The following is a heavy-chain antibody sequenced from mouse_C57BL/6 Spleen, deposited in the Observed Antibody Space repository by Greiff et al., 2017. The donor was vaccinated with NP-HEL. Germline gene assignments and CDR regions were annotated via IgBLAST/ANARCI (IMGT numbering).Heavy chain of an antibody. CDR1: GYTFTSYW. D-gene: IGHD1-1*01. CDR2: IYPGSGST. CDR3: ARSGSSNWYFDV. V-gene: IGHV1-55*01. J-gene: IGHJ1*03. Sequence: VQLQESGAELVKPGASVKMSCKASGYTFTSYWITWVKQRPGQGLEWIGDIYPGSGSTNYNEKFKSKATLTVDTSSSTAYMQLSSLTSEDSAVYYCARSGSSNWYFDVWGTGTTVTVSS.